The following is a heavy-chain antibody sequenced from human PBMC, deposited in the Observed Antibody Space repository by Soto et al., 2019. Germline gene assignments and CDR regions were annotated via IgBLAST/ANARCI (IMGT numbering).Heavy chain of an antibody. CDR2: ISWCGGGT. J-gene: IGHJ4*02. CDR1: GFTFSSYA. V-gene: IGHV3-23*01. CDR3: ARESDH. Sequence: GGSLRLSSEASGFTFSSYAMSWFRQAPGKGLEWVSTISWCGGGTYYADSMKGRFTISRDNSKNTLYLQMYSLRVEDTAVYYCARESDHWGQGTLVTVSS.